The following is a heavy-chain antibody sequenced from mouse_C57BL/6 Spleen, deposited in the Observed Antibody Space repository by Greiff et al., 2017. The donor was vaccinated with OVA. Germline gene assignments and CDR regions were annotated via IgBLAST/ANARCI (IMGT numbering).Heavy chain of an antibody. Sequence: QVQLQQPGAELVKPGASVTLSCKASGYTFTSYWMHWVKQRPGQGLEWIGMIHPNSGSTNYNEKFKSKATLTVDKSSSTAYMQLSSLTSEDSAVYYCARDGLTGYYAMDYWGQGTSVTVSS. CDR3: ARDGLTGYYAMDY. CDR2: IHPNSGST. V-gene: IGHV1-64*01. J-gene: IGHJ4*01. CDR1: GYTFTSYW. D-gene: IGHD4-1*01.